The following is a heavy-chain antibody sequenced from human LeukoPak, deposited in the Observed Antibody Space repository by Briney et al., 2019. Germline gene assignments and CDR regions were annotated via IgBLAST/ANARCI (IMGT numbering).Heavy chain of an antibody. J-gene: IGHJ4*02. V-gene: IGHV4-39*01. Sequence: PSGTLSLTCTVSGGSISSSSYYWGWIRQPPGKGLEWIGSIYYSGSTYYNPSLKSRVTISVDTSKNQFSLKLSSVTAADTAVYYCARQGYYSVDYWGQGTLVTVSS. D-gene: IGHD3-3*01. CDR3: ARQGYYSVDY. CDR2: IYYSGST. CDR1: GGSISSSSYY.